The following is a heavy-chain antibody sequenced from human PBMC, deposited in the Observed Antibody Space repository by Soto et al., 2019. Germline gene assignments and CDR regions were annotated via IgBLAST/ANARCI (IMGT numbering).Heavy chain of an antibody. D-gene: IGHD1-26*01. J-gene: IGHJ4*02. V-gene: IGHV4-59*08. CDR3: ARRYGSAIDY. CDR2: IYYSGST. Sequence: RIRQTKGKGLEWIGYIYYSGSTNCNPSLKSRVTISVDTSKNQFSLKLSSVTAADTAVYYCARRYGSAIDYWGQGTLVTVSS.